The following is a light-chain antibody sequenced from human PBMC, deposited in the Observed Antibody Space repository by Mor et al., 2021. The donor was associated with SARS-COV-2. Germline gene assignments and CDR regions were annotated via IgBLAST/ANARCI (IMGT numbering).Light chain of an antibody. V-gene: IGLV2-14*03. CDR3: SSYTSSTTPYV. J-gene: IGLJ1*01. Sequence: LMIYDVTNRPSGVSNRFSGSKSGNTASLTISGLQAEDEADYFCSSYTSSTTPYVFGTGTKVTVL. CDR2: DVT.